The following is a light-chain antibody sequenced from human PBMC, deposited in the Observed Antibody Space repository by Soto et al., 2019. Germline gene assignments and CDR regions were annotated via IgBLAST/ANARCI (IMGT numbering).Light chain of an antibody. CDR2: RNN. V-gene: IGLV1-47*01. CDR1: SSNIGSNY. J-gene: IGLJ1*01. Sequence: QAVVTQPPSASGTPGQRVTISCSGSSSNIGSNYVYWYQQLPGTAPKLLIYRNNQQPSGVPDRFSGSKSGTSASPAISGLRSEDEADYYCAAWDDSLSGYVFGTGTKLTVL. CDR3: AAWDDSLSGYV.